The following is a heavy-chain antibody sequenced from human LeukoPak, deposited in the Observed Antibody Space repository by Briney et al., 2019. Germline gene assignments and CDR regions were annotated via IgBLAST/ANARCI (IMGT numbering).Heavy chain of an antibody. V-gene: IGHV4-38-2*01. CDR2: IYHSGST. J-gene: IGHJ4*02. CDR1: GYSISGGYY. CDR3: ARHESPGGATIH. D-gene: IGHD1-26*01. Sequence: NPSETLSLTCAVSGYSISGGYYWGWIRQPPGKGLELIGSIYHSGSTYYNPSLKSRVTIPVDTSKNHFSLKLRSVTADDRAVYYCARHESPGGATIHWGQGTLVTVSP.